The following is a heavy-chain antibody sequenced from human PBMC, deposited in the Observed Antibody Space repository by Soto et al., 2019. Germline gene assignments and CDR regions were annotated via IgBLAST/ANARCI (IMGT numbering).Heavy chain of an antibody. V-gene: IGHV4-30-4*01. CDR3: ASTTSVDTIFVFGTEGGAFDI. Sequence: SETLSLTCTVSGGSISSGDYYWSWIRQPPGKGLEWIGYIYYSGSTYYNPSLKSRVTISVDTSKNQFSLKLSSVTAADTAVYYCASTTSVDTIFVFGTEGGAFDIWGQGTMVTVSS. J-gene: IGHJ3*02. CDR1: GGSISSGDYY. D-gene: IGHD3-3*01. CDR2: IYYSGST.